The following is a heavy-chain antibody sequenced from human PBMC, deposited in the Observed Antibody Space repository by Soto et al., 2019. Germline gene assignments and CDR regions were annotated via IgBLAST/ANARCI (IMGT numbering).Heavy chain of an antibody. V-gene: IGHV4-4*02. CDR3: ARFMVLGYYFDY. D-gene: IGHD3-10*01. CDR1: SFSISSSNW. CDR2: IYHSGST. Sequence: PSETLSLTCAFSSFSISSSNWWSWVRQPPGKGLEWIGEIYHSGSTNYNPSLKSRVTISVDKSKNQFSLKLSSVTAADTAVYYCARFMVLGYYFDYWGQGTLVTVSS. J-gene: IGHJ4*02.